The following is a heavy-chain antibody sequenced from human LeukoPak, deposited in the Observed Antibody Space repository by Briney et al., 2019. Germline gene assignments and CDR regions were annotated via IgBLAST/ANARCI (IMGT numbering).Heavy chain of an antibody. Sequence: GASVKVSCKASGYTFSRYGISWVRQAPGQGLEWMGWINRNSVGTKYAQKFQGRVTMTEDTSTDTAYMELSSLRSDDTALYFCARDGIITLAGTRNYYYMDVWGEGTTVTISS. CDR1: GYTFSRYG. CDR3: ARDGIITLAGTRNYYYMDV. V-gene: IGHV1-18*01. D-gene: IGHD6-19*01. CDR2: INRNSVGT. J-gene: IGHJ6*03.